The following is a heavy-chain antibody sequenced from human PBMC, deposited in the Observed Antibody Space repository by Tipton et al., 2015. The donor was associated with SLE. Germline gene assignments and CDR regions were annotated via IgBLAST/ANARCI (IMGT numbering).Heavy chain of an antibody. D-gene: IGHD1-1*01. J-gene: IGHJ4*02. CDR3: ARMLDTTISDLGL. V-gene: IGHV7-4-1*02. CDR1: GYSFTMFT. CDR2: IVTNTGNP. Sequence: QLVQSGSELKKPGASVKISCKASGYSFTMFTMDWVRQAPGQGPEWMGWIVTNTGNPTYAPGFTGRFVFSVDTSISTAYLQVNNLEAEDTAVYYCARMLDTTISDLGLRGQGTLVTVSS.